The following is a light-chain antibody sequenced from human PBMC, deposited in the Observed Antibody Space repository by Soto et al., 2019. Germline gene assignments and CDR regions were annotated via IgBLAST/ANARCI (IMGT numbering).Light chain of an antibody. V-gene: IGLV1-40*01. CDR2: GNT. Sequence: QSVLTQPPSVSGAPGQRVTISCTGSSSNIGAGYDVHWYQQLPGRAPKLLIYGNTNRPSGVPDRLSGSKSGTAASLAITGLQAEDEGDYYCQSCDSSLSGSVFGGGTKLTVL. CDR1: SSNIGAGYD. J-gene: IGLJ2*01. CDR3: QSCDSSLSGSV.